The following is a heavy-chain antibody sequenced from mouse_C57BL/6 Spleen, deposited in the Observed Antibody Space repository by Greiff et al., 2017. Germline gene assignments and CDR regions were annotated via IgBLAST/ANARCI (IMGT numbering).Heavy chain of an antibody. V-gene: IGHV1-82*01. CDR3: ARSGSSGYVNAMDY. CDR2: IYPGDGDT. D-gene: IGHD3-2*02. Sequence: QVQLQQSGPELVKPGASVKISCKASGYAFSSSWMNWVKQRPGKGLEWIGRIYPGDGDTNYNGKFKGKATLTADKSSSTAYMQISSLTSEDSAVCFCARSGSSGYVNAMDYWGQGTSVTVSS. CDR1: GYAFSSSW. J-gene: IGHJ4*01.